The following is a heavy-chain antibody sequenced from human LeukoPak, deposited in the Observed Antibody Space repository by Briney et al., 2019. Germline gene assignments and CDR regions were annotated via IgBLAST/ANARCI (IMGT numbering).Heavy chain of an antibody. CDR1: GGSISTYY. CDR2: IYYSGGT. D-gene: IGHD1-26*01. V-gene: IGHV4-59*01. Sequence: SETLSLTCTVSGGSISTYYWSWIRQPPGKGLEWIGYIYYSGGTNYNPSLKSRVTISVDTSKNQFSLKLSSVTAADTAVYYCARQVGVTGNYYNGMAVWGQGTTVTVSS. CDR3: ARQVGVTGNYYNGMAV. J-gene: IGHJ6*02.